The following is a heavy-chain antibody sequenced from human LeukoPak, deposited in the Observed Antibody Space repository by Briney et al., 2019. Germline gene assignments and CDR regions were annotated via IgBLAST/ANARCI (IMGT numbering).Heavy chain of an antibody. J-gene: IGHJ4*02. V-gene: IGHV4-39*01. D-gene: IGHD3-10*01. Sequence: SGGSLRLSCAASGFTFSSYAMSWVRQPPGKGLEWIGSIYYSGSTYYNPSLKSRVTISVDTSKNQFSLKLSSVTAADTAVYYCARRLWFGEKAPFDYWGQGTLVTVSS. CDR1: GFTFSSYA. CDR2: IYYSGST. CDR3: ARRLWFGEKAPFDY.